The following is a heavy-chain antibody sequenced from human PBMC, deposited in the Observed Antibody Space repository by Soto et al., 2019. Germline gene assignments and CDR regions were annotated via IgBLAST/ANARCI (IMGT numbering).Heavy chain of an antibody. CDR2: MSRSSEYN. CDR1: GYTFSSYD. CDR3: ARCGGHDYVDS. V-gene: IGHV1-8*01. D-gene: IGHD5-12*01. J-gene: IGHJ4*02. Sequence: QVQLVQSGAEVKKPGASVKVSCKASGYTFSSYDLSWVRQATGQGLEWMGWMSRSSEYNGYAQKFQGGVTMTRNTSISTVYMELSSLRSDDTAVYYCARCGGHDYVDSWGQGTLVTVSS.